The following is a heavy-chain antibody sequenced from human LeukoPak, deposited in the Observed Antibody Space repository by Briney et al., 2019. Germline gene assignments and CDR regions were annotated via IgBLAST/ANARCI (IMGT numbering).Heavy chain of an antibody. D-gene: IGHD2-8*02. Sequence: GGSLRLSCPTSGFTFGDHAMSWFRQAPGKGLEWVGSIRSKAYGGTTEYAASVKGRFTISRDDSNSIAYLQMNSLKTEDTAVYYCTREEGGVSSNWGQGTLVTVSS. CDR3: TREEGGVSSN. J-gene: IGHJ4*02. V-gene: IGHV3-49*03. CDR1: GFTFGDHA. CDR2: IRSKAYGGTT.